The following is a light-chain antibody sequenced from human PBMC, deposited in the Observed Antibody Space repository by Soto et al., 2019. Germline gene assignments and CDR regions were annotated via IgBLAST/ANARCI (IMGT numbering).Light chain of an antibody. CDR1: QSVSSSY. CDR2: GAS. CDR3: QQYGSSSWT. J-gene: IGKJ1*01. V-gene: IGKV3-20*01. Sequence: EIVLTQSPGTLSLSPGERATLSCRASQSVSSSYVAWYQQKPGQAPRLLIYGASTRATGIPDRFSGSGSETDFTLTISRLEPEGFAVYYCQQYGSSSWTFGQGTKVGIK.